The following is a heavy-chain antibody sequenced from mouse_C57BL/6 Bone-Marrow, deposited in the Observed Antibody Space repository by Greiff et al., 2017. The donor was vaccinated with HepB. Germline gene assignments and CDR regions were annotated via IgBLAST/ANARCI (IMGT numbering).Heavy chain of an antibody. CDR2: FHPYNDDT. Sequence: QVQLKESGAELVKPGASVKMSCRASGYTFTTYPIEWMKQNHGKSLEWIGNFHPYNDDTKYNEKFKGKATLTVEKSSSTVYLELSRLTSDDSAVYYCARGGSSYPSYFDYWGQGTTLTVSS. CDR3: ARGGSSYPSYFDY. CDR1: GYTFTTYP. J-gene: IGHJ2*01. D-gene: IGHD1-1*01. V-gene: IGHV1-47*01.